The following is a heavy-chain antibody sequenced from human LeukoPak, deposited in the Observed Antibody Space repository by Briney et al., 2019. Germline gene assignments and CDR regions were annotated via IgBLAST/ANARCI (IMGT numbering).Heavy chain of an antibody. CDR1: GGTFSSSA. CDR2: IIPVLNIT. CDR3: ARDQGLTAPPPSGLDV. V-gene: IGHV1-69*04. D-gene: IGHD5-18*01. Sequence: SVKVSCKTSGGTFSSSAITWVRQAPGQGLEWMGRIIPVLNITTYAQKFQGSVTITADTSTSTVYMELSSLRSEETTVYYCARDQGLTAPPPSGLDVWGQGTTVIVSS. J-gene: IGHJ6*02.